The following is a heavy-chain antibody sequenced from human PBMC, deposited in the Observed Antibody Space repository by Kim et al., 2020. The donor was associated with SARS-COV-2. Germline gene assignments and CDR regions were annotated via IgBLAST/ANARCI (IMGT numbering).Heavy chain of an antibody. Sequence: SETLSLTCAVYGGSFSGYYWSWIRQPPGKGLEWIGEINHSGSTNYNPSLKSRVTISVDTSKNQFSLKLSSVTAADTAVYYCARGPPGYCSGGSCYSALNYWGQGTLVTVSS. J-gene: IGHJ4*02. V-gene: IGHV4-34*01. CDR2: INHSGST. CDR1: GGSFSGYY. CDR3: ARGPPGYCSGGSCYSALNY. D-gene: IGHD2-15*01.